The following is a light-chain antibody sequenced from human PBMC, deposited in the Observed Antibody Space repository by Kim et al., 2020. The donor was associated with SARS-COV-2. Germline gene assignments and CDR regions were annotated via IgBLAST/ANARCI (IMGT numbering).Light chain of an antibody. V-gene: IGKV4-1*01. CDR2: WAS. CDR3: QQYYRLPYT. CDR1: QSVLYSSNNKNY. Sequence: DIVMTQSPDSLAVSLGERATINCKSSQSVLYSSNNKNYLAWYQQKPGQPPKLLIYWASTRESGVPDRFSGSGSGTDFTLTISSLQAEDVAVYYCQQYYRLPYTFGQGTKLEI. J-gene: IGKJ2*01.